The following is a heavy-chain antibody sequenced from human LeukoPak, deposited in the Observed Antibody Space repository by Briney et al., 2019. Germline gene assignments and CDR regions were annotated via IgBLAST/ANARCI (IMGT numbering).Heavy chain of an antibody. CDR1: GYSISSGYY. CDR3: ARQTSTRGRFFDWIYPPDF. CDR2: IYSRGTT. V-gene: IGHV4-38-2*02. D-gene: IGHD3-9*01. J-gene: IGHJ4*02. Sequence: SETLSLTCTVSGYSISSGYYWGWIRQTPGKGLEWIGTIYSRGTTYYNPSLKSRITISVDTSKRQFSLNLRSVTAADTAVYFCARQTSTRGRFFDWIYPPDFWGQGILVAVSS.